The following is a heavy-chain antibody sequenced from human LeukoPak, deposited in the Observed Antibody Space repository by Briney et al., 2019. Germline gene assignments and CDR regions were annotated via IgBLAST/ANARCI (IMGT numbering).Heavy chain of an antibody. CDR1: GGSISTSGYY. CDR3: ASLGRGIFHYYYYMDV. J-gene: IGHJ6*03. CDR2: IYHSGST. Sequence: SETLSLTCTVSGGSISTSGYYWGWIRQPPGKGLEWIGNIYHSGSTNYNPSLKSRVTISVDTSKNQFSLKLSSVTAADTAVYYCASLGRGIFHYYYYMDVWGKGTTVTVSS. V-gene: IGHV4-39*07. D-gene: IGHD3-10*01.